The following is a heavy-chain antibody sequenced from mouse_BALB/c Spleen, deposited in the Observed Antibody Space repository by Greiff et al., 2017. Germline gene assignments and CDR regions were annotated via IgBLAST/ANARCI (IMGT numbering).Heavy chain of an antibody. CDR3: ARSDTTVVAPFDY. V-gene: IGHV1-14*01. CDR2: INPYNDGT. D-gene: IGHD1-1*01. J-gene: IGHJ2*01. Sequence: EVQLQQSGPELVKPGASVKMSCKASGYTFTSYVMHWVKQKPGQGLEWIGYINPYNDGTKYNEKFKGKATLTSDKSSSTAYMELSSLTSEDSAVYYCARSDTTVVAPFDYWGQGTTRTVSS. CDR1: GYTFTSYV.